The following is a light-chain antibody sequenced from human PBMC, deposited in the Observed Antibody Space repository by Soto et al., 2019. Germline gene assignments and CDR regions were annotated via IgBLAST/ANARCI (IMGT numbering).Light chain of an antibody. CDR3: FSFTTDWTHV. Sequence: QSALTQPASVSGSPGQSITISCTGSSSDIGAYNYVSWFQQYPGKAPKLIISEVSNRPSGVSNRCSGSNSGTAASLTISGLQTEDEADYFCFSFTTDWTHVFGTGTKVTVL. V-gene: IGLV2-14*01. CDR2: EVS. J-gene: IGLJ1*01. CDR1: SSDIGAYNY.